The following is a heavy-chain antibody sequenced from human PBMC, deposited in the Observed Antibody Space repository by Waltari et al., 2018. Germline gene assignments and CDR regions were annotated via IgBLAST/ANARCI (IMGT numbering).Heavy chain of an antibody. J-gene: IGHJ3*02. CDR1: GYTFTDYY. V-gene: IGHV1-69-2*01. CDR2: VDPEDGET. Sequence: EVQLVQSGAEVKKPGATVKISCTASGYTFTDYYMHWVQQAPGKGLEWMGRVDPEDGETIYAEKFQGRVTITADTSTDTAYMELSSLRSEDTAVYYCARARLLMVQGARGAFDIWGQGTMVTVSS. D-gene: IGHD3-10*01. CDR3: ARARLLMVQGARGAFDI.